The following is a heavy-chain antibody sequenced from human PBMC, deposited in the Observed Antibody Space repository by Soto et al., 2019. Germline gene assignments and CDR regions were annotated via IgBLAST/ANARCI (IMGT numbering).Heavy chain of an antibody. CDR2: IIPIFGTA. Sequence: SVKVSCKASGGTFSSYAISWVRQAPGQGLEWMGGIIPIFGTANYAQKFQGRVTITADESTSTAYMELSSLRSEDTAVYYCARDRYYGSGSYTHYYGMDVWGQGTTV. D-gene: IGHD3-10*01. V-gene: IGHV1-69*13. J-gene: IGHJ6*02. CDR3: ARDRYYGSGSYTHYYGMDV. CDR1: GGTFSSYA.